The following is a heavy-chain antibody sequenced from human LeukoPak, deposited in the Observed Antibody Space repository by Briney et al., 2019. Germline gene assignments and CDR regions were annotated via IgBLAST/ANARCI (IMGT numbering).Heavy chain of an antibody. Sequence: PGGSLRLSCAASGFTFSNAWMSWVRQAPGKGLEWVGRIKSKTDGGTTDYAAPVKGRFTISRDDSKNTLYLQLNSLKTEDTAVYYCTTYEHAYRLCIAPDYWGQGTLVTVSS. J-gene: IGHJ4*02. D-gene: IGHD6-13*01. CDR1: GFTFSNAW. V-gene: IGHV3-15*01. CDR2: IKSKTDGGTT. CDR3: TTYEHAYRLCIAPDY.